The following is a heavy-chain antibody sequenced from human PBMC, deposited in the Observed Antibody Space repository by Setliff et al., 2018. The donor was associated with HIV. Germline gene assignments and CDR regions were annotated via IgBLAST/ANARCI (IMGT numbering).Heavy chain of an antibody. CDR3: ARGMGYVGYDWGLPWAPFDS. CDR2: ISPYNGIT. V-gene: IGHV1-18*01. D-gene: IGHD5-12*01. CDR1: GYSFTSHG. J-gene: IGHJ4*02. Sequence: ASVKVSCKASGYSFTSHGLHWVRQAPGQGLEWVGWISPYNGITNYAQNLQGRVTIITDTSTSTAYMELRSLTSDDTAVYFCARGMGYVGYDWGLPWAPFDSCGQGTLVTVSS.